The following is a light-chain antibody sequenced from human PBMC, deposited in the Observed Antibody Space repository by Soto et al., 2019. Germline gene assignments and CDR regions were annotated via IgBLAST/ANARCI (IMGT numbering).Light chain of an antibody. CDR1: SSNIGSNS. CDR3: QSYDISLSGNV. Sequence: QSVLTQPPSASGTPGQRVTISCSGSSSNIGSNSVYWYQQLPGTAPKLLIYGNSNRPSGVPDRFSGSKSGTSASLAITGLQAEDEADYYCQSYDISLSGNVFGTGTKVTVL. V-gene: IGLV1-40*01. J-gene: IGLJ1*01. CDR2: GNS.